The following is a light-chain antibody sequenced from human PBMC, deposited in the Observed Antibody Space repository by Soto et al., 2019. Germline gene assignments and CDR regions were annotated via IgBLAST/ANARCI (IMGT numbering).Light chain of an antibody. CDR1: SGSIASNY. V-gene: IGLV6-57*04. CDR3: QSYDSSNHVV. J-gene: IGLJ2*01. CDR2: EDN. Sequence: NFMLTPPHSVSESPGKTVTISCTRSSGSIASNYVQWYQQRPGSAPTTVIYEDNQRPSGVPDRFSGSIDSSSNSASLTISGLKTEDEADYYCQSYDSSNHVVFGGGTQLTVL.